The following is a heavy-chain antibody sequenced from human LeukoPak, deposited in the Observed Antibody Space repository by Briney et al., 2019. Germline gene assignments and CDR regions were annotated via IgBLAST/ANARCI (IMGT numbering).Heavy chain of an antibody. Sequence: SVKVSCKASGGTFSSYAISWVRQAPGQGLEWMGRIIPILGIADYAQKFQGRVTITADKSTSTAYMELSSLRSEDTAVYYCARDSPPLYYDSSGYYYYWGQGTLVTVSS. CDR1: GGTFSSYA. J-gene: IGHJ4*02. CDR3: ARDSPPLYYDSSGYYYY. CDR2: IIPILGIA. D-gene: IGHD3-22*01. V-gene: IGHV1-69*04.